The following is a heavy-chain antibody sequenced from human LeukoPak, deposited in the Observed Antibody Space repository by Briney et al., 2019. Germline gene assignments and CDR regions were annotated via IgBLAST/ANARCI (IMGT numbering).Heavy chain of an antibody. D-gene: IGHD5-12*01. CDR1: GYTFTGYY. Sequence: ASVKVSCKASGYTFTGYYMRWVRQAPGQGLEWMGWISAYNGNTNYAQKLQGRVTMTKDTSTSTAYMELRSLRSDDTAVYYCASGYSGYDYYYYYYMDVWGNGTTVTVSS. CDR3: ASGYSGYDYYYYYYMDV. J-gene: IGHJ6*03. CDR2: ISAYNGNT. V-gene: IGHV1-18*04.